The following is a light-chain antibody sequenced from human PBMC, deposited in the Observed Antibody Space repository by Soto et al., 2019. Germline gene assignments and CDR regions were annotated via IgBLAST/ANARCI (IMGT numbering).Light chain of an antibody. CDR2: GAS. CDR3: QKDGSSPYS. J-gene: IGKJ2*01. CDR1: QSVTSRY. V-gene: IGKV3-20*01. Sequence: EIVWTQSPGTMSLAPGERATLSCRASQSVTSRYLAWYRQKPDQAPRLLMDGASSRATGIPDRFCGSASATEVTRTISTLEPEEFAVYYCQKDGSSPYSLSQGTQIEIK.